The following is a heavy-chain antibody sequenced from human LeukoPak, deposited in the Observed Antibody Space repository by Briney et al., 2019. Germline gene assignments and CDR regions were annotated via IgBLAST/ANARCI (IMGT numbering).Heavy chain of an antibody. CDR2: INDRGHT. V-gene: IGHV4-34*01. D-gene: IGHD4-23*01. CDR1: GGSFSGYH. J-gene: IGHJ4*02. Sequence: SETLSLTCAVHGGSFSGYHWNWIRQSPGKGLEWIGEINDRGHTNYNPSLESRITISVDTSKKQFSLNLSSVTAANTAVYYCARDPTTVVTTPYYFDFWGQGTLVTVSS. CDR3: ARDPTTVVTTPYYFDF.